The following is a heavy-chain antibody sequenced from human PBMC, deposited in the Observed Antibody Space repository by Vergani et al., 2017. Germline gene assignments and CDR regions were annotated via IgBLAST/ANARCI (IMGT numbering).Heavy chain of an antibody. CDR3: SRHSTVEWLVKLGWIDP. J-gene: IGHJ5*02. CDR1: GASIRSSTYY. CDR2: IYYSGST. D-gene: IGHD6-19*01. Sequence: QLQLQESGPGLVKPSATLSLTCSVSGASIRSSTYYWGWIRQPPGKGREWIASIYYSGSTYYNPSLKSRVTISVDTSKDQFSLKLSSVTAADTAVYFCSRHSTVEWLVKLGWIDPWGQGILVTVSS. V-gene: IGHV4-39*01.